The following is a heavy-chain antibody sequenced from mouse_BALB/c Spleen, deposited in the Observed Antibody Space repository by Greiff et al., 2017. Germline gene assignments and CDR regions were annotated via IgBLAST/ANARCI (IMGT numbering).Heavy chain of an antibody. CDR2: IWSGGST. Sequence: VQLQESGPGLVQPSQSLSITCTVSGFSLTSYGVHWVRQSPGKGLEWLGVIWSGGSTDYNAAFISRLSISKDNSKSQVFFKMNSLQANDTAIYYCARKIDRYDDYAMDYWGQGTSVTVSS. CDR1: GFSLTSYG. V-gene: IGHV2-2*02. J-gene: IGHJ4*01. CDR3: ARKIDRYDDYAMDY. D-gene: IGHD2-14*01.